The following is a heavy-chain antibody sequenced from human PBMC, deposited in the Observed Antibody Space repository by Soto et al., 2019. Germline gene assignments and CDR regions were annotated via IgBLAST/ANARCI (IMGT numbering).Heavy chain of an antibody. Sequence: PSETLSLTCAVYGGSFSGYYWSWIRQPPGKGLEWIGEINHSGSTNYNPSLKSRVTISVDTSKNQFSLKLSSVTAADTAVYYCACYDSSGYYLDYWGQGTLVTVSS. CDR3: ACYDSSGYYLDY. J-gene: IGHJ4*02. CDR2: INHSGST. V-gene: IGHV4-34*01. D-gene: IGHD3-22*01. CDR1: GGSFSGYY.